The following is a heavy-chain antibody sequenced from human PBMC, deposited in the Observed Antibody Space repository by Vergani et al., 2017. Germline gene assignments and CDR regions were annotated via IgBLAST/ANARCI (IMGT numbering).Heavy chain of an antibody. CDR3: ARSGPAAAGLDDAFDI. CDR1: GGSISSGGYY. J-gene: IGHJ3*02. CDR2: IYYSGST. D-gene: IGHD6-13*01. V-gene: IGHV4-31*03. Sequence: QVQLQESGPGLVKPSQTLSLTCTVSGGSISSGGYYWSWIRQHPGKGLEWIGYIYYSGSTYYNPSLKSRVTISGDTSKNQFSLKLSSVTAADTAVYYCARSGPAAAGLDDAFDIWGQGTMVTVSS.